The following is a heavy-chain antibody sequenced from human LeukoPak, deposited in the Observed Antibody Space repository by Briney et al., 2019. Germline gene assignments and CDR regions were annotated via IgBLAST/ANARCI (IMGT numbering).Heavy chain of an antibody. CDR1: GFTFSSYA. Sequence: GGSLRLSCAASGFTFSSYAMSWVRQAPGKGLEWVSAISGSGGSTYYADSVKGRFTISRDNSKNTLYLQMNSLRAEDTAVYYCARVGSDSSGYYYVNPTFDYWGQGTLVTVSS. CDR3: ARVGSDSSGYYYVNPTFDY. J-gene: IGHJ4*02. D-gene: IGHD3-22*01. CDR2: ISGSGGST. V-gene: IGHV3-23*01.